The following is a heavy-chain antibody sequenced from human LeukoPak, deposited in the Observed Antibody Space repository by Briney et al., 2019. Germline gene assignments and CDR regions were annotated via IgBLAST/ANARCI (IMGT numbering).Heavy chain of an antibody. CDR2: IIPIFATA. J-gene: IGHJ3*02. CDR1: GGTFSTFA. V-gene: IGHV1-69*01. Sequence: ASLKVSCKAAGGTFSTFAISWVRQSPGQRLEWMGGIIPIFATANHAEKFQGRVTITADQSTSTAYMALSSLRSEDTAVYYCVRDSLSITKTAAGDTFDIWGQGTMVTVSS. CDR3: VRDSLSITKTAAGDTFDI. D-gene: IGHD1-20*01.